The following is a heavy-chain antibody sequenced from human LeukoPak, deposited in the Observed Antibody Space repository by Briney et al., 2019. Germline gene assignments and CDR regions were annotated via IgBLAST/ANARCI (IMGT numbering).Heavy chain of an antibody. CDR2: ISSSSSYI. CDR1: GFTFSSYA. V-gene: IGHV3-21*01. CDR3: ARSIAAAGPTEFDP. D-gene: IGHD6-13*01. Sequence: VGSLRLSCAASGFTFSSYAMNWVRQAPGKGLEWVSSISSSSSYIYYADSVKGRFTISRDNAKNSLYLQMNSLRAEDTAVYYCARSIAAAGPTEFDPWGQGTLVTVSS. J-gene: IGHJ5*02.